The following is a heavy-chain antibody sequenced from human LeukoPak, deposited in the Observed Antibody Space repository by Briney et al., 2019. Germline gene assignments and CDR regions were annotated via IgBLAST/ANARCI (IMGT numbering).Heavy chain of an antibody. J-gene: IGHJ5*02. CDR2: INHSGST. D-gene: IGHD2-2*01. CDR1: GGSFSGYY. Sequence: SETLSLTCAVYGGSFSGYYWSWIRQPPGKGLEWIGEINHSGSTNYNPSLKSRVTISVDTSKNQFSLKLSSVTAADTAVYYCARLLGYCSSTSCPKGPWFDPWGQGTLVTVSS. V-gene: IGHV4-34*01. CDR3: ARLLGYCSSTSCPKGPWFDP.